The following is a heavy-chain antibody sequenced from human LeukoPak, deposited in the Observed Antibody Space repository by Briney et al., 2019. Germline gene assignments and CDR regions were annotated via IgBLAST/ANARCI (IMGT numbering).Heavy chain of an antibody. CDR2: IIPIFGTA. CDR1: GGTFSSYA. D-gene: IGHD1-14*01. V-gene: IGHV1-69*05. Sequence: ASVTVSCKASGGTFSSYAISWVRQAPGQGLEWMGGIIPIFGTANYAQKFQGRVTITTDESTSTAYMELSSLRSEDTAVYYCASTAPPDYYYMDVWGKGTTVTVSS. CDR3: ASTAPPDYYYMDV. J-gene: IGHJ6*03.